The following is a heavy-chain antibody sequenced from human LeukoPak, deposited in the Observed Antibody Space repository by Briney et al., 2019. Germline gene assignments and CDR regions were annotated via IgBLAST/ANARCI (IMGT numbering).Heavy chain of an antibody. J-gene: IGHJ4*02. V-gene: IGHV5-51*01. CDR2: IYVGDYNT. D-gene: IGHD1-26*01. CDR3: ARVGDRGSFDD. CDR1: GFTFSTYW. Sequence: GGSLRLSCAASGFTFSTYWIGWVRQMPGKGLEWMGIIYVGDYNTLYRPPFQGQVTISADKSLSISYLQWSSLRTSDSAMYYGARVGDRGSFDDWGQGTLVTVSS.